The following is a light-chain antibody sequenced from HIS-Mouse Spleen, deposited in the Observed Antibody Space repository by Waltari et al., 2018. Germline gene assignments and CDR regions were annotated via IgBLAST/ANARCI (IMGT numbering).Light chain of an antibody. V-gene: IGLV2-23*01. Sequence: QSALTQPASVSGSPGQSITISCTGTSSDVGSYTLVSWYQQTPGKAPKLMIYEGSKRPSGVSNRFSGSKSGNTASLTISGLQAEDEADYYCCSYAGSSTVVFGGGTKLTVL. CDR2: EGS. CDR1: SSDVGSYTL. CDR3: CSYAGSSTVV. J-gene: IGLJ2*01.